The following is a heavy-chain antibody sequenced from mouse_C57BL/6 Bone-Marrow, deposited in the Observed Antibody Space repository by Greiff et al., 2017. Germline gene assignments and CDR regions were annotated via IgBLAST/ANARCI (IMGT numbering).Heavy chain of an antibody. Sequence: VQLQQSGPELVKPGASVTISCKASGYAFSSSWLNWVKQRPGKGLEWIGRIYPGDGATNYNGKFKGKATLSADKSSRTAYMQLSSLTSEDSAVYFCARQRRFAYWGQGTLVTVSA. CDR1: GYAFSSSW. CDR2: IYPGDGAT. J-gene: IGHJ3*01. CDR3: ARQRRFAY. V-gene: IGHV1-82*01.